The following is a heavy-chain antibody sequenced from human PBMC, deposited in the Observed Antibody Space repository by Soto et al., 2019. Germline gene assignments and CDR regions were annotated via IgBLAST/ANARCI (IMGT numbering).Heavy chain of an antibody. Sequence: GGSLRLSCAASGFTFSSYWMSWVRQAPGKGLEWVANIKQDGSEKYYVDSVKGRFTISRDNAKNSLYLQMNSLRAEDTVVYYCARDLWFGDGGLTGMDVWGQGTTVTVSS. D-gene: IGHD3-10*01. CDR3: ARDLWFGDGGLTGMDV. CDR1: GFTFSSYW. V-gene: IGHV3-7*01. J-gene: IGHJ6*02. CDR2: IKQDGSEK.